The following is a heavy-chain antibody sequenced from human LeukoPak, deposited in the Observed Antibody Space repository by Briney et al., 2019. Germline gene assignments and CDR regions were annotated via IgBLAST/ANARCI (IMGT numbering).Heavy chain of an antibody. D-gene: IGHD2-2*01. V-gene: IGHV4-61*01. CDR1: GYSISSGYY. Sequence: PSETLSLTCTVSGYSISSGYYWGWIRQPPGKGLEWIGYIYYSGSTNYNPSLKSRVTISVDTSKKQFSLEVSSVTAADTAVYYCARDPVDQPYWFFDLWGRGTLVTVSS. CDR3: ARDPVDQPYWFFDL. CDR2: IYYSGST. J-gene: IGHJ2*01.